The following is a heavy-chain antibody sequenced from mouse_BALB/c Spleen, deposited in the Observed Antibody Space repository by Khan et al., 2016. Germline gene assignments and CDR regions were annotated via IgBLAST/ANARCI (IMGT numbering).Heavy chain of an antibody. CDR1: GYTFTDYS. J-gene: IGHJ3*01. D-gene: IGHD2-14*01. CDR3: ASQVRLAWFAY. V-gene: IGHV9-2-1*01. CDR2: INTETGEP. Sequence: QVQLQQSGPELKKPGETVKISCKASGYTFTDYSMHWVKQAPGKGLKWMGWINTETGEPTYADDFKGRFAFSLETSASTAYLQINNLKNEDTATYFCASQVRLAWFAYWGQGTLVTVSA.